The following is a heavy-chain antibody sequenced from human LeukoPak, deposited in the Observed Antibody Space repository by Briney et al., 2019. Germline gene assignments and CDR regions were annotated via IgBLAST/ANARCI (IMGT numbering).Heavy chain of an antibody. CDR3: ARGLLWFGELSPFDY. J-gene: IGHJ4*01. CDR2: ISYDGSNK. Sequence: GGSLRLSCAASGFTFSSYAMHWVRQAPGKGLEWVAVISYDGSNKYYADSVKGRFTISRDNSKNTLYLQMNSLRAEDTAVYYCARGLLWFGELSPFDYWGHGTLVTVSS. CDR1: GFTFSSYA. D-gene: IGHD3-10*01. V-gene: IGHV3-30*04.